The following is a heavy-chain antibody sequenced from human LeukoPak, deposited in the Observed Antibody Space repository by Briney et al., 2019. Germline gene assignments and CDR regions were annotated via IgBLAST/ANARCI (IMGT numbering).Heavy chain of an antibody. CDR2: INPSGGST. CDR1: GYTFTTYY. J-gene: IGHJ3*02. Sequence: ASVKVSCKAAGYTFTTYYMHWVRQAPGQGLEWMGTINPSGGSTSYAQKFQGRVTMTRDTSTSTVYMELGSLRSEDTAVYYCARGGRGEGTGTTRVAFDIWGQGTMVTVSS. CDR3: ARGGRGEGTGTTRVAFDI. D-gene: IGHD1-1*01. V-gene: IGHV1-46*01.